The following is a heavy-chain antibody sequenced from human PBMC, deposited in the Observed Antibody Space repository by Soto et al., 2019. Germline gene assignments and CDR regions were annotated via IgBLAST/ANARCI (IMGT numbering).Heavy chain of an antibody. J-gene: IGHJ4*02. Sequence: SETLSLTCTVSGGSISSGGYYWSWIRQHPGKGLEWIGYIYYSGSTYYNPSLKSRVTLSVDTSKNQFSLTLSSVTAADTAVYYCAREHRYNWNYTVDYWGQGTLVTVSS. CDR2: IYYSGST. CDR1: GGSISSGGYY. CDR3: AREHRYNWNYTVDY. D-gene: IGHD1-7*01. V-gene: IGHV4-31*03.